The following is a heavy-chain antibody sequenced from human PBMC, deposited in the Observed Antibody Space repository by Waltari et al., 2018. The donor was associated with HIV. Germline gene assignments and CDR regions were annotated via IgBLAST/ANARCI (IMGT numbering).Heavy chain of an antibody. D-gene: IGHD3-22*01. V-gene: IGHV1-18*01. CDR3: ARDHYYGSSGYYSDY. CDR2: ISGYNGDK. CDR1: GYNFPNYE. Sequence: QFHLVQSGAAVRKPGASLTAPCTSSGYNFPNYEITWVRQAPGQGLEWMGWISGYNGDKKYAQKVRGRVTMTTDTSTSTAYLEMGSLRFDDTAVYYCARDHYYGSSGYYSDYWGQGTLVTVSS. J-gene: IGHJ4*02.